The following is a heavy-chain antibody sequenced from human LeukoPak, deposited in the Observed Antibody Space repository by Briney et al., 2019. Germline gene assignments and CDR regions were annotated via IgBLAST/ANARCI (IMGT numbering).Heavy chain of an antibody. CDR3: ASLIAARRYYYYYGMDV. Sequence: GASVKVSCKASGGTFSSYAXSWVRQAPXQGLERMGGIIPIFGTANYAQKFQGRVTITADESTSTAYMELSSLRSEDTAVYYCASLIAARRYYYYYGMDVWGQGTTVTVSS. CDR2: IIPIFGTA. CDR1: GGTFSSYA. V-gene: IGHV1-69*13. D-gene: IGHD6-6*01. J-gene: IGHJ6*02.